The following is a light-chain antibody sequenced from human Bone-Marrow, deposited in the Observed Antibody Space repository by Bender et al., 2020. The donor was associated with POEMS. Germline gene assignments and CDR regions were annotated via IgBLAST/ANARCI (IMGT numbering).Light chain of an antibody. Sequence: QSALTQPPSASGSPGQSVTISCTGTGSDVGAYKYVSWYQHHPGKAPKLIIYEVNKRPAGVPDRLSGSKSGNAASLTVSGLQPDDEADYYCSSYAGSNNVIFGGGTKLTVL. J-gene: IGLJ2*01. CDR2: EVN. V-gene: IGLV2-8*01. CDR3: SSYAGSNNVI. CDR1: GSDVGAYKY.